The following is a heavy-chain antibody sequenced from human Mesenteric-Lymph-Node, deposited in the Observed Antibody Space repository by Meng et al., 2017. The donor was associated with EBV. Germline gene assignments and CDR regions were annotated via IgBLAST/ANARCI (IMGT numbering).Heavy chain of an antibody. D-gene: IGHD4-17*01. V-gene: IGHV4-34*01. Sequence: QGQHKRWGLGLLKPSETLSLTCAVYGGSFSTFYWSWIRQPPGKGLEWIGEINHSGNTNYNPSLKSRVTISVDTSKNQFSLRLTSVTAADTAVYYCARVGEADSGDYPNEDSWGQGTLVTVSS. CDR3: ARVGEADSGDYPNEDS. J-gene: IGHJ4*02. CDR1: GGSFSTFY. CDR2: INHSGNT.